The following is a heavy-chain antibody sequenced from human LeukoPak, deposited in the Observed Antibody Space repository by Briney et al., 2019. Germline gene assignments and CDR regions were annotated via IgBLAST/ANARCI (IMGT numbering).Heavy chain of an antibody. CDR3: ARGEQYYYDSSGYSPPLFDY. J-gene: IGHJ4*02. CDR2: INPSGGST. D-gene: IGHD3-22*01. CDR1: GHTFTSYY. V-gene: IGHV1-46*01. Sequence: GASVKVSCKASGHTFTSYYMHWVRQAPGQGLEWMGIINPSGGSTSYAQKFQGRVTMTRDTSTSTVYMELSSLRSEDTAVYYCARGEQYYYDSSGYSPPLFDYWGQGTLVTVSS.